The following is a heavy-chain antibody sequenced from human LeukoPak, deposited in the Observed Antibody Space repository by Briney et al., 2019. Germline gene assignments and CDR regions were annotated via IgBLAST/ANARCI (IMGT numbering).Heavy chain of an antibody. D-gene: IGHD1-1*01. CDR3: AKVGDNWDFDY. CDR1: RFTFSSYA. V-gene: IGHV3-30*18. J-gene: IGHJ4*02. Sequence: GGSLRLSCAVSRFTFSSYAMHWVRQAPGKGLEWVALISYDGSNKYYADSVKGRFTISRDNSKNTLYLQMNGLRGEDTAMYYCAKVGDNWDFDYWGQGTLVTVSS. CDR2: ISYDGSNK.